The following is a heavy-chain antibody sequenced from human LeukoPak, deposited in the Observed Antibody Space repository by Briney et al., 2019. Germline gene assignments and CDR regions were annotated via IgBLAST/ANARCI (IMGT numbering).Heavy chain of an antibody. D-gene: IGHD3-22*01. CDR1: GGSISSSSYY. Sequence: PSETLSLTCTVSGGSISSSSYYWGWIRQPPGKGLEWIGSIYYSGSTYYNPSLKSRVTISVDTSKNQFSLKLSSVTAADTAVYYCARASETYYYDSSGYYAFDYWGQGTLVTVSS. V-gene: IGHV4-39*07. J-gene: IGHJ4*02. CDR3: ARASETYYYDSSGYYAFDY. CDR2: IYYSGST.